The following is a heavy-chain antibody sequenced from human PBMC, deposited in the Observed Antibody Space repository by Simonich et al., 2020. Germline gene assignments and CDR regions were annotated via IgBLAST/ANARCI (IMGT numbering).Heavy chain of an antibody. Sequence: EVQLVQSGAEVKKPGESLTISCKGSGYSFTSNWHGWVGQIPGKGLEGMGFIYPGESEHRYSPSFQGQVTISADKSISTAYLQWSSLKASDTAMYYCVRPDSGYDYFDYWGQGTLVTVSS. CDR2: IYPGESEH. CDR3: VRPDSGYDYFDY. J-gene: IGHJ4*02. D-gene: IGHD5-12*01. V-gene: IGHV5-51*03. CDR1: GYSFTSNW.